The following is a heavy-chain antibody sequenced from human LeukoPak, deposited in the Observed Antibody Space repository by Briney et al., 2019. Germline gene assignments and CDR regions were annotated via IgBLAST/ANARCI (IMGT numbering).Heavy chain of an antibody. CDR3: ARVGYSGYDPPGY. CDR1: GFTFSSYA. D-gene: IGHD5-12*01. J-gene: IGHJ4*02. CDR2: ISYDGSNK. V-gene: IGHV3-30-3*01. Sequence: GRSLRLSCAASGFTFSSYAMHWVRQAPGKGLEWVAVISYDGSNKYYADSVKGRFTISRDNSKNTLYLQMNSLRAEDTAVYYCARVGYSGYDPPGYWGQGTLVTVSS.